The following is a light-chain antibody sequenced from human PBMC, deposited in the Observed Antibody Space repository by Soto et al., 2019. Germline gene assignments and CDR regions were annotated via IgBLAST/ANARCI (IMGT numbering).Light chain of an antibody. Sequence: EIVMTQSPATLSVSPGERATLSCRASQSVSSNLAWYQQKPGQAPRLLIYGASIRVTGIPARFSGSESGTEFTITIISLLYDDFSVYYCQEHHNWPLFTFGHGTKVDVK. CDR1: QSVSSN. V-gene: IGKV3-15*01. CDR3: QEHHNWPLFT. J-gene: IGKJ3*01. CDR2: GAS.